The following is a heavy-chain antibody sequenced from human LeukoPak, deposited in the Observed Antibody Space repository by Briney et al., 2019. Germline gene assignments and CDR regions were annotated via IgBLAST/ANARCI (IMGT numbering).Heavy chain of an antibody. CDR2: IFYSGSV. Sequence: PSETLSVTCTVPGGSITNYYWSWIRQPPGKGLELTGHIFYSGSVYYNPSLKSRVTISLDTSKNQFSLKLSSVTAPDTAAYYCARAGDGGGRYGGLIDYWGQGTLVTVSS. CDR3: ARAGDGGGRYGGLIDY. CDR1: GGSITNYY. V-gene: IGHV4-59*01. D-gene: IGHD5-24*01. J-gene: IGHJ4*02.